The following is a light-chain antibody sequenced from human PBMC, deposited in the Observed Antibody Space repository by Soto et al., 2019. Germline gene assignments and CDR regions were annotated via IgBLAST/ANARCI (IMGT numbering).Light chain of an antibody. V-gene: IGKV3-15*01. J-gene: IGKJ1*01. CDR1: QSLSSRN. CDR3: QQYNNWPRT. Sequence: ELALAQSPGTLSLSQGERATLACRASQSLSSRNLAWYQQKPGQAPRPLIYGVSSRATDIPPRFSGSGSGTEFTLTISSLQSEDFAVYYCQQYNNWPRTFGQGTKVDIK. CDR2: GVS.